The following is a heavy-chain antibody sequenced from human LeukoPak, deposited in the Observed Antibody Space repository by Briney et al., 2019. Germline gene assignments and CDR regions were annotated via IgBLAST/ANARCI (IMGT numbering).Heavy chain of an antibody. CDR1: GFTFSSYA. Sequence: PGGSLRLSCAASGFTFSSYAMSWVRQAPGKGLEWVSAISGSGGSTYYADSVKGRFTISRDNSKNTLYLQMNSLKTEDTAVYYCSSDVPTSGWGEFDYWGQGTLVTVSS. D-gene: IGHD3-10*01. V-gene: IGHV3-23*01. CDR2: ISGSGGST. J-gene: IGHJ4*02. CDR3: SSDVPTSGWGEFDY.